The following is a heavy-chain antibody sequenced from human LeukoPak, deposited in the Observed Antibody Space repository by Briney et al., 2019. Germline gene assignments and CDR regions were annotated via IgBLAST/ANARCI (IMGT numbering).Heavy chain of an antibody. CDR2: ISGGGDST. D-gene: IGHD2-2*01. CDR1: GFTFGSYA. Sequence: GGSLRLSCAASGFTFGSYAMSWVRQAPGKGLEWVSVISGGGDSTYYADSVKGRFTISRDNSKNTLYLQMNSLRAEETALYYCSKSSSPSGYSPYDYWGQGTLVTVSS. J-gene: IGHJ4*02. V-gene: IGHV3-23*01. CDR3: SKSSSPSGYSPYDY.